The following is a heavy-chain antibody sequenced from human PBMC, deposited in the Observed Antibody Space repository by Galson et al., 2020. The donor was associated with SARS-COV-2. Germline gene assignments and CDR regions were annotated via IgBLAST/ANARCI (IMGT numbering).Heavy chain of an antibody. D-gene: IGHD4-17*01. CDR3: AKDQGNDYGDQLHY. CDR1: GFTFSRYA. Sequence: GYLRLSCATSGFTFSRYALSWVRQATGTGLEWVATIGGSGVNTYYTDSVKGQCTIARDSSTNTLSLKMNSLRGDDTSIYFCAKDQGNDYGDQLHYWGQGTLVTVSS. CDR2: IGGSGVNT. V-gene: IGHV3-23*01. J-gene: IGHJ4*02.